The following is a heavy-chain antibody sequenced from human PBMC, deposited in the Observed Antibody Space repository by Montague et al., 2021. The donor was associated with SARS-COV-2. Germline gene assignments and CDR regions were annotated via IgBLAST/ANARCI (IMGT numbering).Heavy chain of an antibody. V-gene: IGHV4-34*01. D-gene: IGHD3-22*01. J-gene: IGHJ4*02. CDR3: ARGRQHINMVVVVVTGGEYYFDF. Sequence: SETLSLTCAVYGGSFSDYSWTWIRQSPGKGLEWIGEINHRGSTNYNPSLKSRVTISVDTSKNQFSLKMTSVTAADTAVYYCARGRQHINMVVVVVTGGEYYFDFWGQGTLVAVSS. CDR1: GGSFSDYS. CDR2: INHRGST.